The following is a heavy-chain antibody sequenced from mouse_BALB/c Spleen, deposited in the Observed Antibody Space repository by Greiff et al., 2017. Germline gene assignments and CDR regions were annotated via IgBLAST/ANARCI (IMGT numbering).Heavy chain of an antibody. J-gene: IGHJ4*01. CDR1: GFTFSDYY. V-gene: IGHV5-4*02. CDR2: ISDGGSYT. CDR3: ARARGDYDYYYAMDY. D-gene: IGHD2-4*01. Sequence: EVQLVESGGGLVKPGGSLKLSCAASGFTFSDYYMYWVRQTPEKRLEWVATISDGGSYTYYPDSVKGRFTISRDNAKNNLYLQMSSLKSEDTAMYYCARARGDYDYYYAMDYWGQGTSVTVSS.